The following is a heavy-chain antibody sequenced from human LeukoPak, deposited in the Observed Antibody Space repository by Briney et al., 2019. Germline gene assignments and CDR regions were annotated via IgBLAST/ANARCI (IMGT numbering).Heavy chain of an antibody. CDR1: GYSFTTYW. D-gene: IGHD3-16*01. CDR2: IFPGDSDT. V-gene: IGHV5-51*01. J-gene: IGHJ3*02. Sequence: GESLKISCKASGYSFTTYWIGWVRQMPGKGLEWMGIIFPGDSDTRYSPSFQGQVTISADKSISTAYLQWSSLKASDTAMYYCARFSPDPIMITFGGATDAFDIWGQGTMVTVSS. CDR3: ARFSPDPIMITFGGATDAFDI.